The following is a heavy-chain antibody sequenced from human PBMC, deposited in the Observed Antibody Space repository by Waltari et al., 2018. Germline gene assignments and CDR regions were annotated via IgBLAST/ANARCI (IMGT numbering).Heavy chain of an antibody. J-gene: IGHJ5*02. D-gene: IGHD6-13*01. V-gene: IGHV3-30-3*01. CDR2: IAYDGSNK. CDR1: GFTFSSYA. Sequence: QVQLVESGGGVVQPGRSLRLSCAASGFTFSSYAMHWVRQAPGKGLWWVAVIAYDGSNKYDAASVKGRFTISRDNSKNTLYLQMNSLRAEDTSVYYCAREGGGAAGRVLWFDPWGQGTLVTVSS. CDR3: AREGGGAAGRVLWFDP.